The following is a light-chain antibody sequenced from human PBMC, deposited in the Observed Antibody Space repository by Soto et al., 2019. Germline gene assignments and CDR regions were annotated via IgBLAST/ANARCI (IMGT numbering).Light chain of an antibody. Sequence: DIVMTQSPDSLAVSLGERATINFKSSQSVLYSSNNKNYLAWYQQKPGQPPKLLIHWASIRESGVPDRFSGSGSGTDFTLTINSLQAEDVAVYYCQQYYSTPWTFGQGTKVDI. CDR1: QSVLYSSNNKNY. CDR2: WAS. J-gene: IGKJ1*01. CDR3: QQYYSTPWT. V-gene: IGKV4-1*01.